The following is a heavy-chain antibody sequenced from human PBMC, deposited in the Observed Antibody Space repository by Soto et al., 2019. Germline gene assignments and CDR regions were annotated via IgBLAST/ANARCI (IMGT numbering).Heavy chain of an antibody. CDR1: GGSISSSSYY. CDR2: IYYSGSS. J-gene: IGHJ4*02. CDR3: ASRVNYGDYDY. D-gene: IGHD4-17*01. V-gene: IGHV4-39*01. Sequence: SETLSLTCTVSGGSISSSSYYWGWIRQPPGKGLEWIGNIYYSGSSYYNPSLKSRVTISIDTSKNQFSLKLSSVTAADTAVFYCASRVNYGDYDYWGQGTLVTVSS.